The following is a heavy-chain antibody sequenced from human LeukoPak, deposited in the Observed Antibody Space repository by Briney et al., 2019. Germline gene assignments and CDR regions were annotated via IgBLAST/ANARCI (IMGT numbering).Heavy chain of an antibody. V-gene: IGHV3-21*01. CDR1: GPTFSRHS. CDR2: ISSGSSYI. J-gene: IGHJ3*02. D-gene: IGHD4-11*01. Sequence: GGSLRLSCAASGPTFSRHSMNWVRQAPGKGLEWVSYISSGSSYIYYAGSVKGRFTISRDNAENSLYLQMNSLRGEDTAVYYCARGGLNYADASDIWGQGTMVTVSS. CDR3: ARGGLNYADASDI.